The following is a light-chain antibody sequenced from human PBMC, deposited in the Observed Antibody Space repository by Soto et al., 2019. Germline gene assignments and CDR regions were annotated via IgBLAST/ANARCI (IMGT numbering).Light chain of an antibody. Sequence: QSALTQPASVSGSPEQSITISCTGSNSDVGAYNFVSWYQQHPGKAPKLLIYEVNKRPSGVSFRLSGFKSGNTASLMISGLQAEDEADYYCSSYSGGSTSYVFGTGTKLTVL. CDR3: SSYSGGSTSYV. CDR2: EVN. V-gene: IGLV2-14*03. J-gene: IGLJ1*01. CDR1: NSDVGAYNF.